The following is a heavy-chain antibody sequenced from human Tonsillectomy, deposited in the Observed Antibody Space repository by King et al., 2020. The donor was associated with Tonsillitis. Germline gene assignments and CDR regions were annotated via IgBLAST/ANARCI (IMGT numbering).Heavy chain of an antibody. CDR3: ARTYYNFYYYYMDV. CDR2: SGGDYDK. CDR1: GFSLSTSGMC. J-gene: IGHJ6*03. Sequence: TLKESGPALVKPTQTLTLTCTLSGFSLSTSGMCVSLIRQPPGKALEWLARSGGDYDKFYTTALKTRLTSSKDTSKNQVVLTMTNMDPVDTATYYCARTYYNFYYYYMDVWGKGTTVTVSS. V-gene: IGHV2-70*04. D-gene: IGHD5-24*01.